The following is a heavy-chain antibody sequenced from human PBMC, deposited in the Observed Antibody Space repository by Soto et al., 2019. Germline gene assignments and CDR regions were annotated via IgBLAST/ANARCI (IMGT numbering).Heavy chain of an antibody. V-gene: IGHV5-51*01. J-gene: IGHJ5*02. Sequence: GESLKISCKGSGYSFSTYWIAWVRQMPGKGLEWMGIIYPGDSDTRYSPSFQGQVTISADKSISTAYLQWSSLKASDTAMYYCARRGYCSGTTCYKWFDPWGQGTLVTLSS. CDR1: GYSFSTYW. CDR2: IYPGDSDT. D-gene: IGHD2-2*02. CDR3: ARRGYCSGTTCYKWFDP.